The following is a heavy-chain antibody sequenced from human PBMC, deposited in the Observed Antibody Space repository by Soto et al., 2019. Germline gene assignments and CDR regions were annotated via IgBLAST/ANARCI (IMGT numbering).Heavy chain of an antibody. CDR3: ARGPYYYGSGSYQDY. Sequence: SETLSLTCAVYGGSFSGYYWSWIRQPPGKGLEWIGEINHSGSTNYNPPLKSRVTISVDTSKNQFSLKLSSVTAADTAVYYCARGPYYYGSGSYQDYWGQGTLVTVSS. J-gene: IGHJ4*02. CDR2: INHSGST. CDR1: GGSFSGYY. V-gene: IGHV4-34*01. D-gene: IGHD3-10*01.